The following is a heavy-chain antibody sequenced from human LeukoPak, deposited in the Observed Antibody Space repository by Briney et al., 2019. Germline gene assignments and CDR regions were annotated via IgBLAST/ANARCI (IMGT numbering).Heavy chain of an antibody. D-gene: IGHD5-18*01. CDR2: INHSGST. Sequence: PSETLSLTCAVYGGSFSGYYWSWIRQPPGKGLEWIGQINHSGSTNYNPSLKSRVTISVDTSKNQFSLKLSSVTAADTAVYYCAGSSYGLTYYYYGMDVWGQGTTVTVSS. J-gene: IGHJ6*02. CDR3: AGSSYGLTYYYYGMDV. V-gene: IGHV4-34*01. CDR1: GGSFSGYY.